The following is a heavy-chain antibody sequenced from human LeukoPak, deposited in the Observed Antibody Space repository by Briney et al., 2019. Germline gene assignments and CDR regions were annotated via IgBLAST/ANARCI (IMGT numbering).Heavy chain of an antibody. CDR2: ISSSTTSI. J-gene: IGHJ4*02. D-gene: IGHD3-22*01. Sequence: PGGSLRLCCAASGFTFTTYFLSWVRQAPGKGLEWVSSISSSTTSIYYADSVKGRFTVSRDNANNSLYLQMTSLRAEDTAVYYCARETYDSGLDFWGQGTLVTVSS. CDR3: ARETYDSGLDF. CDR1: GFTFTTYF. V-gene: IGHV3-21*01.